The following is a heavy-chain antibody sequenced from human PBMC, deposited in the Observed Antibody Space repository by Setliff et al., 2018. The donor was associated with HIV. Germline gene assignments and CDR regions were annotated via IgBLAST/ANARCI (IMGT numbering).Heavy chain of an antibody. D-gene: IGHD2-21*02. V-gene: IGHV4-59*08. CDR3: ARSSRGSLRDLDY. J-gene: IGHJ4*01. CDR2: GYYSGIT. CDR1: GGSISNYY. Sequence: ASETLSLTCTVSGGSISNYYWSWIRQPPGKGLEWIGCGYYSGITHYDPSLKSRVSISVDASKNQFSLRLNSVTVADTAVYFCARSSRGSLRDLDYWGPGTLVTSPQ.